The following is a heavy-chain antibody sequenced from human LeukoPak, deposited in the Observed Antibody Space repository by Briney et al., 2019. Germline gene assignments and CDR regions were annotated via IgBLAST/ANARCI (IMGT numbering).Heavy chain of an antibody. Sequence: SETLSLTCTVSGGSISSYPYYWGGIRQPPGKGLEWIGSVYYTGSTYSNPSLQSRVTISVDTSKNQFSLKMNSVTAADTAVYFCARDSNIARFYLWGQGTLVTVSS. CDR3: ARDSNIARFYL. CDR1: GGSISSYPYY. J-gene: IGHJ5*02. V-gene: IGHV4-39*07. CDR2: VYYTGST. D-gene: IGHD4-11*01.